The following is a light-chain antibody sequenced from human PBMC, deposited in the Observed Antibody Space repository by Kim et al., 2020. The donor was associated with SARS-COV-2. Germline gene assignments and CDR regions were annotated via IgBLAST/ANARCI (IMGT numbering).Light chain of an antibody. CDR3: QAWDSSTAGV. V-gene: IGLV3-1*01. CDR2: QDY. Sequence: SYELTQPPSVSVSPGQTDTITCSGDKLGDKYAFWYQQKPGQSPVLVIYQDYERPSGIPERFSGSNSENTATLTISETQAMDEADYYCQAWDSSTAGVFGT. J-gene: IGLJ1*01. CDR1: KLGDKY.